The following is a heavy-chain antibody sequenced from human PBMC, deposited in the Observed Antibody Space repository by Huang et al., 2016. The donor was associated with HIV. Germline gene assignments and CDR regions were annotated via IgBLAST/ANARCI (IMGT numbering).Heavy chain of an antibody. D-gene: IGHD6-25*01. CDR1: GFSLTPTGVG. V-gene: IGHV2-5*01. Sequence: QITLRESGPALVKPTQTLTLTCTFSGFSLTPTGVGVGWVRQPPGQALEWLAFIYSNGDVRYSPSLSSRLTITKDTSKNQVVLTMTNMDPVDTATYYCAHSTDASAATFYFDFWGQGTLVAVSS. CDR3: AHSTDASAATFYFDF. CDR2: IYSNGDV. J-gene: IGHJ4*02.